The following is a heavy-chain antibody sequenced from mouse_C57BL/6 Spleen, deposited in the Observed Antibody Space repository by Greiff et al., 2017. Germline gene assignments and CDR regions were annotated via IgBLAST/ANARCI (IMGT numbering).Heavy chain of an antibody. J-gene: IGHJ2*01. V-gene: IGHV1-81*01. D-gene: IGHD2-2*01. CDR1: GYSFTSYG. CDR3: ARGLRSFDY. CDR2: IYPRSGNT. Sequence: QVHVKQSGAELARPGASVKLSCKASGYSFTSYGISWVKQRTGPGLEWIGEIYPRSGNTYYNESFTGKATLTAEKSSSTAYMKLRSLTSEDSAYYFCARGLRSFDYWGKGTTLTVSS.